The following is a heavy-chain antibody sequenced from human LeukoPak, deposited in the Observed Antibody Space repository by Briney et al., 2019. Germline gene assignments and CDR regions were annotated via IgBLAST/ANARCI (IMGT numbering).Heavy chain of an antibody. CDR1: DGSINSYY. J-gene: IGHJ6*02. Sequence: SETLALTCSVSDGSINSYYWNWIRRPPGKGLEWIGYIYYNGNTNYSPSLKSRVTMSVDTSKNLFSLKVSSVTAADTAVYYCARGRSNYYGMDVWGQGTTVTVSS. D-gene: IGHD1-26*01. CDR3: ARGRSNYYGMDV. CDR2: IYYNGNT. V-gene: IGHV4-59*01.